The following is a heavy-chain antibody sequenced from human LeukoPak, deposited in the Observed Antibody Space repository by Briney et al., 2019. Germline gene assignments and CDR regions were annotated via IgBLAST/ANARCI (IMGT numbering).Heavy chain of an antibody. Sequence: SETLSLTCTVSGGSISSGSYYWSWIRQPAGKGLEWIGRIYTSGSTNYNPSLKSRVTISVDTSKNQFSLKLSSVTAADTAVYYCARAYPVVVVQSEYYFDYWGQGTLVTVSS. CDR2: IYTSGST. J-gene: IGHJ4*02. V-gene: IGHV4-61*02. CDR1: GGSISSGSYY. D-gene: IGHD3-22*01. CDR3: ARAYPVVVVQSEYYFDY.